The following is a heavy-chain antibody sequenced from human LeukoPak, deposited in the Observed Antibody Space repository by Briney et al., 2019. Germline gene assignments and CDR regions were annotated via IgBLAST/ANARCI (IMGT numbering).Heavy chain of an antibody. Sequence: PGGSLRLSCAASGFTFSSYSMNWVRQAPGKGLEWVSFISTGSGSIYYADSVKGRFTISRDNAKNSLYLQMNSLRADDTAVYYCARVRGSGWHVDYWGQGTLVTVSS. J-gene: IGHJ4*02. V-gene: IGHV3-21*01. CDR2: ISTGSGSI. CDR1: GFTFSSYS. D-gene: IGHD6-19*01. CDR3: ARVRGSGWHVDY.